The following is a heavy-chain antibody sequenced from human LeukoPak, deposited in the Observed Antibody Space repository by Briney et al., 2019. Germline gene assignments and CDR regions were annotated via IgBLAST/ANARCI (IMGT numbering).Heavy chain of an antibody. CDR1: GGSISSYY. J-gene: IGHJ3*02. CDR2: IYYSGST. CDR3: ARSGYSYGADAFDI. Sequence: SETLSLTCTVSGGSISSYYWSWIWQPPGKGLEWIGYIYYSGSTNYNPPLKSRVTISVDTSKNQFSPKLSSVTAADTAVYYCARSGYSYGADAFDIWGQGTMVTVSS. V-gene: IGHV4-59*01. D-gene: IGHD5-18*01.